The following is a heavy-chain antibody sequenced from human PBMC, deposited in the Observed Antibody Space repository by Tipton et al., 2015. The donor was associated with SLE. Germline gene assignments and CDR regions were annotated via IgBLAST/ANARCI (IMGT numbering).Heavy chain of an antibody. CDR3: ARARTPTSWFDP. V-gene: IGHV4-61*01. CDR1: GDSISSDFFY. J-gene: IGHJ5*02. CDR2: IYHSGST. Sequence: TLSLTCSVSGDSISSDFFYWGWIRQSPGKGLEWIGYIYHSGSTLYSPSLESRVTMSVDMSKNQFSLRLSSVTAADTAVYYCARARTPTSWFDPWGQGTLVTVSS. D-gene: IGHD2-15*01.